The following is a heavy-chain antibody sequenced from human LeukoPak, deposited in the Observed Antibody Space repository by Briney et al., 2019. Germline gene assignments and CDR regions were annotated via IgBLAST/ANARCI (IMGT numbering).Heavy chain of an antibody. CDR2: LNHSGST. CDR1: GGCFSGYY. CDR3: ARGRDYYGSGSRPLDY. D-gene: IGHD3-10*01. J-gene: IGHJ4*02. V-gene: IGHV4-34*01. Sequence: PSETLSLTCAVYGGCFSGYYWSWIRQLPGKGLEWIGELNHSGSTNYNPSLKSRVTISVDTSKNQFSLKLSSVTAADTAVYYCARGRDYYGSGSRPLDYWGQGTLVTVSS.